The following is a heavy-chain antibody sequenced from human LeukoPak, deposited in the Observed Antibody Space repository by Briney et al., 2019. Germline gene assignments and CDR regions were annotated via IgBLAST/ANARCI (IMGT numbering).Heavy chain of an antibody. CDR2: ISGSGGST. V-gene: IGHV3-23*01. D-gene: IGHD6-13*01. Sequence: GGSLRLSCAASGFXFSSYAMSWVRQAPGKGLEWVSGISGSGGSTYYADSVKGRFTISRDTSKNTLYLQMNTLRAEDTAVYYCAKGGGSSTWYDGWFDPWGQGTLVTVSS. CDR3: AKGGGSSTWYDGWFDP. J-gene: IGHJ5*02. CDR1: GFXFSSYA.